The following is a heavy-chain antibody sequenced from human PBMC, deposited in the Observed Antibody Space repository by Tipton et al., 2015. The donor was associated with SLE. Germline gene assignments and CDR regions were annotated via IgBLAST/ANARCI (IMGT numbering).Heavy chain of an antibody. CDR2: ISYSGST. CDR3: ARERAYSRYVWFDP. CDR1: GGSISSYY. V-gene: IGHV4-59*12. D-gene: IGHD5-12*01. J-gene: IGHJ5*02. Sequence: TLSLTCTVSGGSISSYYWGWIRQPPGKGLEWIGYISYSGSTNYNPSLKSRVTMSIDMSNSQFSLNLTSVTAADSAVYYCARERAYSRYVWFDPWGQGTLGTVSS.